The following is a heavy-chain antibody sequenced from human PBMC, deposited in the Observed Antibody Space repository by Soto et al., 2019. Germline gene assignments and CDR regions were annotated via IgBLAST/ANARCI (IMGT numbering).Heavy chain of an antibody. CDR1: GFTFSSYG. V-gene: IGHV3-33*01. CDR3: ARDLALWFGEYWDSYYYYGMDV. Sequence: PGGSLRLSCAASGFTFSSYGMHWVRQAPGKGLEGVAVIWYDGSNKYYADSVKGRFTISRDNSKNTLYLQMNSLRAEDTAVYYCARDLALWFGEYWDSYYYYGMDVWGQGSTVTVSS. J-gene: IGHJ6*02. CDR2: IWYDGSNK. D-gene: IGHD3-10*01.